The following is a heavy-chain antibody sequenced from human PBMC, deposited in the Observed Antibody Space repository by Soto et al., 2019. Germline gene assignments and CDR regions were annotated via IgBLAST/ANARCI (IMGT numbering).Heavy chain of an antibody. CDR3: ATRRKRFSDFYYYGMDV. J-gene: IGHJ6*02. D-gene: IGHD3-10*01. CDR2: LIPIFGSA. V-gene: IGHV1-69*12. Sequence: QVHLVQSGAEMRKPGSSVRVSCKASGGPFTNYGLNWVRQAPGQGLEWMGGLIPIFGSATYAQEFQDRVTFTADESTTTAYLELSGLRLDDTAIYYCATRRKRFSDFYYYGMDVWGQGTTVTVSS. CDR1: GGPFTNYG.